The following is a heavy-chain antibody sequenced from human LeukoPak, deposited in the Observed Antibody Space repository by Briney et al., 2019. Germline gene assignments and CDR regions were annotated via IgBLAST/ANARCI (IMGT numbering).Heavy chain of an antibody. Sequence: GGSLRLSCAASGFTFSSYAMSWVRQAPGKGLEWVSGISGSGGSTYYSDSVQGRFTISRDNSKNTFFLQMKSLRAEDTAVYYCAPGEWYFDYWGQGTLVTVSS. V-gene: IGHV3-23*01. D-gene: IGHD3-10*01. CDR2: ISGSGGST. CDR1: GFTFSSYA. J-gene: IGHJ4*02. CDR3: APGEWYFDY.